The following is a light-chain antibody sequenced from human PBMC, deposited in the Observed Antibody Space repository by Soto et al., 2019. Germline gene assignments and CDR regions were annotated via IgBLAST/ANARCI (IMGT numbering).Light chain of an antibody. J-gene: IGKJ1*01. CDR1: QGIRND. CDR2: AAS. CDR3: LQDYNYPWT. Sequence: AIQMTQSPSSLSASVGDRVTITCRASQGIRNDLGWYQQKPGKTPNLLIYAASSLQSGVPSRFSGSGSGTDFTLTISSLQPEDFATYYCLQDYNYPWTFGQGTKVEIK. V-gene: IGKV1-6*01.